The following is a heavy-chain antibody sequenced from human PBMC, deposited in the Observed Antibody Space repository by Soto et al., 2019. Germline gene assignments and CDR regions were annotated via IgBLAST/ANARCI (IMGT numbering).Heavy chain of an antibody. CDR3: ARSVGIDH. J-gene: IGHJ4*02. V-gene: IGHV3-74*01. Sequence: EVQMVESGGGLVQPGGSLRLSCAASGFIFNNYWMHWVRQVPGKGLMGVSRIQSAGSSIDYADSVKGRFTISRDNAKNTVYLQMNSLRVEDTAVYYCARSVGIDHWGQGTLVTVSS. CDR2: IQSAGSSI. CDR1: GFIFNNYW. D-gene: IGHD3-10*01.